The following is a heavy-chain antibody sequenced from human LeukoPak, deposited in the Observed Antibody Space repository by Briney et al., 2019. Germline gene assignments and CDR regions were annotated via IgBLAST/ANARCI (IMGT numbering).Heavy chain of an antibody. J-gene: IGHJ4*02. V-gene: IGHV3-15*01. CDR3: ITVYDSVAN. CDR1: GFTFTNAW. CDR2: IKSRPDGGTT. D-gene: IGHD5-12*01. Sequence: GGSLRLSCAASGFTFTNAWMDWVRQAPGKGLAWVGRIKSRPDGGTTDFAAPVKGRFTISRDDSKNTLYLHMNSLKTEDTAVYYCITVYDSVANWGRGTLVTVSS.